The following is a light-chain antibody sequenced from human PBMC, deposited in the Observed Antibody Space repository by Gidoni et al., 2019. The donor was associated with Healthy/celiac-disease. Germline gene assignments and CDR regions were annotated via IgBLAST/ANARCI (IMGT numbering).Light chain of an antibody. CDR2: GAY. CDR1: QSVSSIY. CDR3: QQYGSSPLT. J-gene: IGKJ4*01. Sequence: IVFIQSPGTLSLSPGERATLSCRASQSVSSIYLACKQQKPGQAPRLLIYGAYSRATRIPDRFSGSASETDITITISRLEPEDLAVYYCQQYGSSPLTFGGGTKVEIK. V-gene: IGKV3-20*01.